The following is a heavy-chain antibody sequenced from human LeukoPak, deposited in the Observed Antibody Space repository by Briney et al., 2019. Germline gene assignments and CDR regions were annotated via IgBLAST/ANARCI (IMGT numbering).Heavy chain of an antibody. V-gene: IGHV4-39*07. CDR2: IYYSGST. Sequence: PSETLSLTCAVSGGSISSNSYYWGWIRQPPGKGLEWIGSIYYSGSTYYNPSLKSRVTISVDTSKNQFSLKLSSVTAADTAVYYCARGARNYDSSGYYQDAFDIWGQGTMVTVSS. CDR3: ARGARNYDSSGYYQDAFDI. D-gene: IGHD3-22*01. J-gene: IGHJ3*02. CDR1: GGSISSNSYY.